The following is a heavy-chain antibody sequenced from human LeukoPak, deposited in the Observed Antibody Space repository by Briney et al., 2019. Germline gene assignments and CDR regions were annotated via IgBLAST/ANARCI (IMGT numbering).Heavy chain of an antibody. V-gene: IGHV4-34*01. CDR2: INHSGST. Sequence: SETLSLTCAVYGGSFSGYYWSWIRQPPGKGLEWIGEINHSGSTNYNPSLKSRVTISVDTSKNQFSLQRNSVTPEDTAVYYCARSCDILTGYYSWGQGTLVTVSS. D-gene: IGHD3-9*01. CDR1: GGSFSGYY. CDR3: ARSCDILTGYYS. J-gene: IGHJ4*02.